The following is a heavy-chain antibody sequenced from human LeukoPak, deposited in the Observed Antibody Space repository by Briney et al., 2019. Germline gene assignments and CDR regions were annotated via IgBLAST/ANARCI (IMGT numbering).Heavy chain of an antibody. J-gene: IGHJ4*02. V-gene: IGHV1-18*04. Sequence: GASVKVSCKASGYTFTNYYMHWVRQAPGQGLEWMGWISAYNGNTNYAQNLQGRVTMTTDTSTSTAYMELRSLRFDDTAVYYCARDLRGTNWYGSAPNDYWGQGTLVTVSS. CDR2: ISAYNGNT. CDR3: ARDLRGTNWYGSAPNDY. CDR1: GYTFTNYY. D-gene: IGHD6-13*01.